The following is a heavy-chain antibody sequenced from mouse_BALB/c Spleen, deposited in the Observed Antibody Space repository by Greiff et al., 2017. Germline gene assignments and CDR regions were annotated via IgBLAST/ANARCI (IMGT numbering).Heavy chain of an antibody. Sequence: VQLQQSGTVLARPGASVKMSCKASGYTFTSYWMHWVKQRPGQGLEWIGAIYPGNSDTSYNQKFKGKAKLTAVTSTSTAYMELSSLTNEDSAVYYCTRGYYYGSSYGFAYWGQGTLVTVSA. CDR3: TRGYYYGSSYGFAY. CDR1: GYTFTSYW. CDR2: IYPGNSDT. V-gene: IGHV1-5*01. J-gene: IGHJ3*01. D-gene: IGHD1-1*01.